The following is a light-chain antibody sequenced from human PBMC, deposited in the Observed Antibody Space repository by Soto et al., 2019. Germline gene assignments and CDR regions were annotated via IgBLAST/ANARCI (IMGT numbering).Light chain of an antibody. Sequence: RVMTKSPVTLSVSPGERVTLSCRASQAISNNLAWYQQKPGQAPRLLIFDASTRATGIPARFSGSGSGTEFTLTISSLQSEDFAVYYCQQANDWPPTFGQGTRV. CDR1: QAISNN. V-gene: IGKV3-15*01. CDR2: DAS. J-gene: IGKJ1*01. CDR3: QQANDWPPT.